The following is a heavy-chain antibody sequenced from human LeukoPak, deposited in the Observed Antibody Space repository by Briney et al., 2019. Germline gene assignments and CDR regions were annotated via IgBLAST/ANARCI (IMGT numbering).Heavy chain of an antibody. CDR2: IKSKRDGGTT. D-gene: IGHD1-26*01. J-gene: IGHJ4*02. Sequence: PGGSLRLSCAASGFTFSNYWMHWVRQVPGKGLEWVGRIKSKRDGGTTDYAAPVKGRFTISRDDSKNTVYLQMNSLKTEDTAVYYCTAERGTYYAYWGQGTLVTVSS. V-gene: IGHV3-15*01. CDR3: TAERGTYYAY. CDR1: GFTFSNYW.